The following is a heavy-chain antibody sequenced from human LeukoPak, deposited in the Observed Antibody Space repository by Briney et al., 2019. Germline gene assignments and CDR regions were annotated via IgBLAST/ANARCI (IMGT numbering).Heavy chain of an antibody. CDR3: ARQEVSRGFDY. V-gene: IGHV4-38-2*01. CDR2: TYHSGNT. CDR1: GYSISTGYY. J-gene: IGHJ4*02. Sequence: PSETLSLTCAVSGYSISTGYYWGWIRQPPGKGLEWIGITYHSGNTYNDPSLKSRVTISVDTSKNQFSLKLSSVTAADTPVYYCARQEVSRGFDYWGQGTLVTVSS.